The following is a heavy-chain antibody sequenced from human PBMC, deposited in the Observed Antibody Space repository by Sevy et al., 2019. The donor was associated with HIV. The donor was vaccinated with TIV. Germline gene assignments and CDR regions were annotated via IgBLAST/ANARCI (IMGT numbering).Heavy chain of an antibody. Sequence: GGSLRLSCAASGFTFSGSDMYWVRQPSGKGLEWVARIRSKGNNYATADAASVTGRFTISRDDSENTAYLQMNSLKTEDTAVYYCTRRGSEFAGDVWGQGTTVTVSS. D-gene: IGHD3-10*01. J-gene: IGHJ6*02. V-gene: IGHV3-73*01. CDR2: IRSKGNNYAT. CDR3: TRRGSEFAGDV. CDR1: GFTFSGSD.